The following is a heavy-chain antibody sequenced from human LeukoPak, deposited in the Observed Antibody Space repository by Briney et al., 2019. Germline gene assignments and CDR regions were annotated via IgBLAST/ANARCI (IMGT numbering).Heavy chain of an antibody. Sequence: APVKVSCKDSGYTFIGYAVHWVRQAPGQRFEWMGWINAGNGHTKYSQNFQGRVTITRDSSANIVYMELSSLTSEDTAVYYCARGIWSATRVDYYLDNWGQGTLVTVSS. CDR2: INAGNGHT. J-gene: IGHJ4*02. V-gene: IGHV1-3*01. CDR1: GYTFIGYA. D-gene: IGHD5-24*01. CDR3: ARGIWSATRVDYYLDN.